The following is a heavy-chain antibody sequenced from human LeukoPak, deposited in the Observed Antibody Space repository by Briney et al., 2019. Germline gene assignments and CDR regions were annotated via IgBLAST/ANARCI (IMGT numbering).Heavy chain of an antibody. CDR2: INHSGST. CDR1: GGSFSGYY. J-gene: IGHJ3*02. Sequence: PSETLSLTCAVYGGSFSGYYWSRIRQPPGKGLEWIGEINHSGSTNYNPSLKSRVTISLDTSKNRFSLKLSSVTAADTAVYYCARVGNDAFDIWGQGTMVTVSS. CDR3: ARVGNDAFDI. V-gene: IGHV4-34*01.